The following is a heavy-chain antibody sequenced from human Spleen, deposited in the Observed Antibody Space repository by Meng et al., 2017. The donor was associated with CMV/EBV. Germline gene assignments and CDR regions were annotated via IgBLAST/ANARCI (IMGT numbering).Heavy chain of an antibody. J-gene: IGHJ4*02. Sequence: GGSLRLSCAASGFPVSSNYMSWVRQAPGKGLQWVSTIFTDGSTFYADSVKGRFTMSRDNSRNTLYLQLNSLRVVDTAVYYCAREGALNFDCWGQGTLVTVSS. CDR1: GFPVSSNY. D-gene: IGHD4/OR15-4a*01. V-gene: IGHV3-53*01. CDR2: IFTDGST. CDR3: AREGALNFDC.